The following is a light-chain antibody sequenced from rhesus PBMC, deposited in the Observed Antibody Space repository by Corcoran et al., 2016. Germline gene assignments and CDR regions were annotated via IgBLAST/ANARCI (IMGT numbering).Light chain of an antibody. Sequence: EIVMTQSPATLSLSPGERATLSCRASQSVSSNLAWYQQKPGQAPGLLIYYASNRATGIPDRFSGSGSGTDFTFTISSLEPEDGGVYYCQQYNNWNSFGQGTKVEIK. V-gene: IGKV3-35*01. CDR1: QSVSSN. J-gene: IGKJ2*01. CDR2: YAS. CDR3: QQYNNWNS.